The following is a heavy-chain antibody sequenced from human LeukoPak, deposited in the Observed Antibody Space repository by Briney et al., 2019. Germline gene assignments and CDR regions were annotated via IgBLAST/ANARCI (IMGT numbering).Heavy chain of an antibody. CDR3: ARVGRSGGPYYDFWSGYFREYYFDY. Sequence: ASVKVSCKASGYTFTSYAMNWVRQAPGQGLEWMGWINTNTGNPTYAQGFTGRFVFSLDTSVSTAYLQISSLKAEDTAVYYCARVGRSGGPYYDFWSGYFREYYFDYWGQGTLVTVSS. J-gene: IGHJ4*02. CDR2: INTNTGNP. CDR1: GYTFTSYA. D-gene: IGHD3-3*01. V-gene: IGHV7-4-1*02.